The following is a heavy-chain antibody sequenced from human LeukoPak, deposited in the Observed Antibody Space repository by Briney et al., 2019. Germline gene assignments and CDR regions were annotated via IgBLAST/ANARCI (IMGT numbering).Heavy chain of an antibody. CDR3: ARHRSMGLYYDILTGYQTPFDY. CDR1: GGSISSSSYY. CDR2: IYYSGST. Sequence: SETLSLTCTVSGGSISSSSYYWGWIRQPPGKGLEWIGSIYYSGSTYYNPSLKSRVTISVDTSKNQFSLKLSSVTAADTAVYYCARHRSMGLYYDILTGYQTPFDYWGQGTLVTVSS. V-gene: IGHV4-39*01. D-gene: IGHD3-9*01. J-gene: IGHJ4*02.